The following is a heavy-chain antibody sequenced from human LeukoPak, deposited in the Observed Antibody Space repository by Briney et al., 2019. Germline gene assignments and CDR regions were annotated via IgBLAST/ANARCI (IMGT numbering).Heavy chain of an antibody. CDR1: GFTFSSYS. V-gene: IGHV3-23*01. D-gene: IGHD2-2*01. CDR3: AKVPRYCSSTSCKRPYYYGMDV. CDR2: ISGSGGST. J-gene: IGHJ6*02. Sequence: GGSLRLSCAASGFTFSSYSMNWVRQAPGKGLEWVSAISGSGGSTYYADSVKGRFTISRDNSKNTLYLQMNSLRAEDTAVYYCAKVPRYCSSTSCKRPYYYGMDVWGQGTTVTVSS.